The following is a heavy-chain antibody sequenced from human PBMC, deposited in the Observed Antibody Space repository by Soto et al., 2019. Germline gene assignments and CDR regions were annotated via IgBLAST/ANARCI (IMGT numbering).Heavy chain of an antibody. J-gene: IGHJ4*02. CDR2: ISYDGSNK. V-gene: IGHV3-30*18. Sequence: QVQLVESGGGVVQPGRSLRLSCAASGFTFSSYGMHWVRQAPGKGLEWVAVISYDGSNKYYADSVKGRFTISRDNSKNTLYLQMNSLRAEDTAVYYCAKVGDIVVVVAAIDYWGQGTLVTVSS. CDR3: AKVGDIVVVVAAIDY. D-gene: IGHD2-15*01. CDR1: GFTFSSYG.